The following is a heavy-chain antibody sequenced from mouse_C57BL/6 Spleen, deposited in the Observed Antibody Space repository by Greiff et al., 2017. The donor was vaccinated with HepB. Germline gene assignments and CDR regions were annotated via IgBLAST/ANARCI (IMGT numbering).Heavy chain of an antibody. V-gene: IGHV3-6*01. CDR3: AEGLYGSRGYFDV. Sequence: DVKLQESGPGLVKPSQSLSLTCSVTGYSITSGYYWNWIRQFPGNKLEWMGYISYDGSNNYNPSLKNRISITRDTSKNQFFLKLNSVTTEDTATYYCAEGLYGSRGYFDVWGTGTTVTVSS. D-gene: IGHD1-1*01. CDR2: ISYDGSN. CDR1: GYSITSGYY. J-gene: IGHJ1*03.